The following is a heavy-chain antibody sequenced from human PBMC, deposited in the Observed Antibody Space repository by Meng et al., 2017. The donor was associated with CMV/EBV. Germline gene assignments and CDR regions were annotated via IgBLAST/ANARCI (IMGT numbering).Heavy chain of an antibody. D-gene: IGHD3-22*01. CDR2: ISGYNDNT. J-gene: IGHJ4*02. CDR1: GYTFTHHG. CDR3: ARDTMMIMSFDH. Sequence: QVQLVQSGAEVRKPGASVTVSCKASGYTFTHHGISWVRQAPGQGLEWMGWISGYNDNTKYARHLQGRVTMTTDTSTNTAYMELRSLRSDDTATYYCARDTMMIMSFDHWGPGTLVTVSS. V-gene: IGHV1-18*01.